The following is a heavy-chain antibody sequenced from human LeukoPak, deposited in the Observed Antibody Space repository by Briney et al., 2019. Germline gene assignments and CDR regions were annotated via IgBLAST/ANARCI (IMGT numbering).Heavy chain of an antibody. J-gene: IGHJ6*03. CDR3: ARDGPRIAVAGTRFGYYYYMDV. D-gene: IGHD6-19*01. Sequence: PSETLSLTCTVSGGSISSYYGSWLRHPAGKGLEGIGRIYTSGSTNYNPSLKSRVTISVDKYKNQFSLKLSSVTDADTAVYYCARDGPRIAVAGTRFGYYYYMDVWGKGTTVTVSS. CDR1: GGSISSYY. CDR2: IYTSGST. V-gene: IGHV4-4*07.